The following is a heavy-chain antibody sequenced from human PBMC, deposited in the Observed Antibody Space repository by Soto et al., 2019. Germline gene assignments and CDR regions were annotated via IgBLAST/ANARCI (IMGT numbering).Heavy chain of an antibody. CDR3: AKDLGYDYIWGSNFYYMDV. D-gene: IGHD3-16*01. J-gene: IGHJ6*03. V-gene: IGHV3-30*18. CDR2: ISFDGSNK. Sequence: QVQLVESGGGVVQPGRSLRLSCAASGLTFSTYGMHWVRQAPGKGLEWVAVISFDGSNKYYADSVKGRFIISRDNSKNTLNLQMNSLRAEDTAVYYCAKDLGYDYIWGSNFYYMDVWGKGTTVTVSS. CDR1: GLTFSTYG.